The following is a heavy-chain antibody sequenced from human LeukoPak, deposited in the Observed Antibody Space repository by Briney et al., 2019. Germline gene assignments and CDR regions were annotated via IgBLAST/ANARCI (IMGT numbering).Heavy chain of an antibody. V-gene: IGHV1-46*01. J-gene: IGHJ4*02. Sequence: ASVKVSCKASGYTFTSYYMHWVRQAPGQGLEWMGIINPSGGSTSYAQKFQGRVTMTRDTSTSTVYMELTSLRSEDTAVYDCARVGYGGTYFDYWGQGTLVTVSS. CDR3: ARVGYGGTYFDY. D-gene: IGHD4-23*01. CDR2: INPSGGST. CDR1: GYTFTSYY.